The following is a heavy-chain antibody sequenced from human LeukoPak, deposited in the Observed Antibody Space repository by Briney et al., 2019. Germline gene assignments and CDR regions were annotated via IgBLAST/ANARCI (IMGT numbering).Heavy chain of an antibody. CDR3: ASYGWAAQDAFDI. Sequence: SETLSLTCTVSGGSVSSYSYHWSWIRQPPGKGLEWIGYIYYSGSTNYNPSLKSRVTISVDTSKNQFSLKLSSVTAADTAVYYCASYGWAAQDAFDIWGQGTMVTVSS. CDR1: GGSVSSYSYH. J-gene: IGHJ3*02. D-gene: IGHD6-6*01. V-gene: IGHV4-61*01. CDR2: IYYSGST.